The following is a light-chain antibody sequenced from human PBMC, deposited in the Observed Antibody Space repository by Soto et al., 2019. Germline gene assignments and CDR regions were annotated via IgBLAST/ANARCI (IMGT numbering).Light chain of an antibody. Sequence: ESVLIQSPGTLSLSPGERATLSCRASQSVGTYLAWYQQKPGQAPRLLIYGASSRATGIPDRFSGSGSGTDVTLTISRLEPEDSAVYYCQQYVSIPLTFGGGTKVDIK. CDR3: QQYVSIPLT. V-gene: IGKV3-20*01. CDR2: GAS. CDR1: QSVGTY. J-gene: IGKJ4*01.